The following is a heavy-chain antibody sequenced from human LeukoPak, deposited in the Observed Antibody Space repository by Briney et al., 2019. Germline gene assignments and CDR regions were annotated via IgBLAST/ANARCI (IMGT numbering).Heavy chain of an antibody. V-gene: IGHV3-20*04. CDR3: ARHHAHYDFWSGRILSPLDY. D-gene: IGHD3-3*01. CDR1: GFTFDDYG. CDR2: INWNGGST. J-gene: IGHJ4*02. Sequence: GGSLRLSCAASGFTFDDYGMSWARKAPGKGLEWVSGINWNGGSTGYADSVKGRFTISRDNAKNSLYLQMNSLRAEDTALYYCARHHAHYDFWSGRILSPLDYWGQGTLVTVSS.